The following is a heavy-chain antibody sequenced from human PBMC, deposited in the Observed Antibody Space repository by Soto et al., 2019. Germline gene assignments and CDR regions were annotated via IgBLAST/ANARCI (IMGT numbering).Heavy chain of an antibody. CDR1: GGTFSSYA. Sequence: SVKVSCKASGGTFSSYAISWVRQAPGQGLEWMGGIIPIFGTANYAQKFQGRVTITSDESTSTAYMELSSLRSEDTAVYYCARGRLTTVVTNYYYYGMDVWGQGTTVTVSS. D-gene: IGHD4-17*01. CDR3: ARGRLTTVVTNYYYYGMDV. J-gene: IGHJ6*02. V-gene: IGHV1-69*13. CDR2: IIPIFGTA.